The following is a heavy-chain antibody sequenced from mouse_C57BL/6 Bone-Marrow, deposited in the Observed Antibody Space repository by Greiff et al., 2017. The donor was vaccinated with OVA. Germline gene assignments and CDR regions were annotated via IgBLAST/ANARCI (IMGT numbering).Heavy chain of an antibody. V-gene: IGHV5-2*01. D-gene: IGHD2-5*01. CDR1: EYEFPSHD. J-gene: IGHJ1*03. Sequence: EVKLVESGGGLVQPGESLKLSCESNEYEFPSHDMSWVRKTPEKRLELVAAINSDGGSTYYPDTMERRFIISRDNTKKTLYLQMSSLRSEDTALYYCARAPYYSNYDWYFDVWGTGTTVTVSS. CDR2: INSDGGST. CDR3: ARAPYYSNYDWYFDV.